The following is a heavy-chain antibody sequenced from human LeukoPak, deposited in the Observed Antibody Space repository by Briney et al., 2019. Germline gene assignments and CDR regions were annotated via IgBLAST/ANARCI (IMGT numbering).Heavy chain of an antibody. CDR2: INDGGSGK. V-gene: IGHV3-7*03. Sequence: PGGSLRLSCAASGFVFSNYWMTWVRQAPGKGPEWVASINDGGSGKYYVDSVKGRFTISRDNAQKSLYLEMHSLRAEDTAVYYCARAVTSTEGYWGQGTLVTVSS. CDR1: GFVFSNYW. D-gene: IGHD4-17*01. J-gene: IGHJ4*02. CDR3: ARAVTSTEGY.